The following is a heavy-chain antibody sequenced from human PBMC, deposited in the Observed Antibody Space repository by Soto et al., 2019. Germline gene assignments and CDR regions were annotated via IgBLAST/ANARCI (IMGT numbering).Heavy chain of an antibody. V-gene: IGHV3-66*01. D-gene: IGHD4-4*01. CDR2: IYNNDGT. J-gene: IGHJ3*01. Sequence: GGSLRLSCAASGFTVSNKFMSWVRQAPGKGLEWVSIIYNNDGTNYAGSVKGRFTTSRDKSENTLYLQMNSLRVEDTAVYYCARDGDVYRRDAFDVWGQGTTVTVS. CDR3: ARDGDVYRRDAFDV. CDR1: GFTVSNKF.